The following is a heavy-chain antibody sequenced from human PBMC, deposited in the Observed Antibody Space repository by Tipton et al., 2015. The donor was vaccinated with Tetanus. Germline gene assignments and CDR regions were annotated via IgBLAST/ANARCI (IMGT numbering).Heavy chain of an antibody. CDR3: ARLTYLYETTIPYSAQFYFEF. D-gene: IGHD2-21*01. CDR1: GGSFSGYY. V-gene: IGHV4-34*01. CDR2: SNHSGST. J-gene: IGHJ4*02. Sequence: LRLSCAVYGGSFSGYYWSWIRQPPGKGLEWIGESNHSGSTNYSPSLKSRATISVDTSKNLFSLKLSSVTAADTAVYYCARLTYLYETTIPYSAQFYFEFWGQGTLVTVSS.